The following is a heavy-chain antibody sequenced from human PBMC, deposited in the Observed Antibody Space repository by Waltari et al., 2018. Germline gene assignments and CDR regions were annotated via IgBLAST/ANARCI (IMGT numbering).Heavy chain of an antibody. Sequence: QVQLVQSGAEVKKPGSSVKVSCKASGGTFSSYAISWVRQAPGQELEWMGGLIPILGIANYAPKFQGRVTITADKSTGTAYMELSSLSSEDTAVYCCARGGGGDYYFDYWGQGTLVTVSS. CDR1: GGTFSSYA. V-gene: IGHV1-69*10. J-gene: IGHJ4*02. CDR2: LIPILGIA. CDR3: ARGGGGDYYFDY. D-gene: IGHD2-21*01.